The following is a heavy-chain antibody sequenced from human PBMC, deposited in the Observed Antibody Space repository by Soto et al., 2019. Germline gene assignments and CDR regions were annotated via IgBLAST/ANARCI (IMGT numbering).Heavy chain of an antibody. J-gene: IGHJ4*02. D-gene: IGHD3-16*01. CDR3: AQGAIAFRGVIALIRYYCDS. CDR2: ISGSGGST. CDR1: GFTSSSYA. Sequence: PGGSLRLSCAASGFTSSSYAMSWVRQGPGKGLEWVPAISGSGGSTSYADSVKGRFPISRANSKDTLCLQMNSLRGEDTAVYYCAQGAIAFRGVIALIRYYCDSWAKGTPVTVSS. V-gene: IGHV3-23*01.